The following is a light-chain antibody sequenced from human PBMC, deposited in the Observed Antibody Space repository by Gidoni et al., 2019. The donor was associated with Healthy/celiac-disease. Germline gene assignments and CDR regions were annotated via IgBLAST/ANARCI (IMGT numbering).Light chain of an antibody. CDR3: QQYNNWPPWT. J-gene: IGKJ1*01. Sequence: EIVMTQSPATLSVSPGERATLSCRAIQSVSSNLACYQQKPGQAPRLLIYGASTRATCIPARFSGSGSGTESTLTISSLQSEDFAVYYCQQYNNWPPWTFGQGTKVEIK. CDR1: QSVSSN. V-gene: IGKV3-15*01. CDR2: GAS.